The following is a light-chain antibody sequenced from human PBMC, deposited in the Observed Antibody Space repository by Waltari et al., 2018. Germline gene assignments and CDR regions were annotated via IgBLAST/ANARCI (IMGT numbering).Light chain of an antibody. J-gene: IGKJ2*01. CDR1: QSISTY. CDR2: AS. V-gene: IGKV1-39*01. CDR3: QQSYNTPFT. Sequence: DIQMTQSPSSLSASVGDRVTITCRASQSISTYLHWYQQKPGRVPRLLMYASSLQSGVPSMFSGSGSGTDFTLTISSVQPEDFATYYCQQSYNTPFTFGHGTKLENK.